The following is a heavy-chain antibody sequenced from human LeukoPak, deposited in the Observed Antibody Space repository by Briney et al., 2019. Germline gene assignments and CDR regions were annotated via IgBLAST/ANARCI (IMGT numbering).Heavy chain of an antibody. J-gene: IGHJ4*02. CDR3: AKGSF. D-gene: IGHD3-10*01. V-gene: IGHV3-23*01. CDR2: ISESGGST. Sequence: GGSLRLSCVVSGFTFSTSAMSWVRQAPGKGLEWVSGISESGGSTYYADSVKGRFASSRDNSKNTLYLQMNNLRAEDTAAYYCAKGSFWGQGTLVTVSS. CDR1: GFTFSTSA.